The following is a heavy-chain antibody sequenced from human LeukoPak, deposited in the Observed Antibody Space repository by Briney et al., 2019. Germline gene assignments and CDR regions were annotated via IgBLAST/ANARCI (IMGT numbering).Heavy chain of an antibody. CDR1: GFTFSASP. CDR3: ARRDRYYYYMDV. Sequence: PGGSLKLSCTASGFTFSASPIHWVRQAPGKGLEWVSYISSSSSTIYYADSVKGRFTISRDNAKNSLYLQMNSLRAEDTAVYYCARRDRYYYYMDVWGKGTTVTVPS. CDR2: ISSSSSTI. J-gene: IGHJ6*03. V-gene: IGHV3-48*01.